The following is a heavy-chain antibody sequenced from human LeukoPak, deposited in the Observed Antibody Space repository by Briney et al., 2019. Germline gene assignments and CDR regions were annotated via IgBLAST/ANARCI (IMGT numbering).Heavy chain of an antibody. V-gene: IGHV3-21*01. CDR1: GFSFRSYS. CDR2: ISSSSSYI. CDR3: ASRQQWLWPDY. J-gene: IGHJ4*02. D-gene: IGHD6-19*01. Sequence: PGGSLRLSCGASGFSFRSYSMNWVRQAPGKGLEWVSSISSSSSYIYYADSVKGRFTISRDNAKNSLYLQMNSLRAEDTAVYYCASRQQWLWPDYWGQGTLVTVSS.